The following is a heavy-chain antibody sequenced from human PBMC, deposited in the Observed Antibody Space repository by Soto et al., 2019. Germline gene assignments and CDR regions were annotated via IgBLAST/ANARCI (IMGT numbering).Heavy chain of an antibody. CDR2: IIPTFGTP. V-gene: IGHV1-69*06. D-gene: IGHD1-26*01. CDR3: ASERSAQYFDF. J-gene: IGHJ4*02. Sequence: QVQLVQSGTVVQRRGSSVKVSCQASGGTFSSHGMAWVRQAPGQGLEWMGGIIPTFGTPTYAPKFQGRVTITAYKSTHTAYMELRSLRSEDTGVYYCASERSAQYFDFWGQGTLITVSS. CDR1: GGTFSSHG.